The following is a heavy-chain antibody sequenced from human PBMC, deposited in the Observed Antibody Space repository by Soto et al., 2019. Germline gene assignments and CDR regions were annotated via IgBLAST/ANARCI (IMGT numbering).Heavy chain of an antibody. J-gene: IGHJ6*02. CDR1: AASISSGGYY. V-gene: IGHV4-31*03. Sequence: SETLSLTCSVSAASISSGGYYWNWIRQHPWKGLEWIGYIYYSGTTYYNRSLKSRVTISVDTSKNQFSLKLSSVTAADTAVYYCAASCVGCGGFNYYGMDVWGQGTTVT. D-gene: IGHD2-21*01. CDR3: AASCVGCGGFNYYGMDV. CDR2: IYYSGTT.